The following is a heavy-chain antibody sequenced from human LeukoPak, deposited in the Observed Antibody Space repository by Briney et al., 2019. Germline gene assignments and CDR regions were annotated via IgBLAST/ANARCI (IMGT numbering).Heavy chain of an antibody. V-gene: IGHV3-23*01. Sequence: GGSLRLSCAASGFTFSSYAMSWVRQAPGKGLEWVSAISGSGGSTYYADSVKGRFTISRDNSKNTLYLQMNSLRAEGTAVYYCAKDPPPGWFGELSIAFDYWGQGTLVTVSS. CDR1: GFTFSSYA. CDR3: AKDPPPGWFGELSIAFDY. J-gene: IGHJ4*02. D-gene: IGHD3-10*01. CDR2: ISGSGGST.